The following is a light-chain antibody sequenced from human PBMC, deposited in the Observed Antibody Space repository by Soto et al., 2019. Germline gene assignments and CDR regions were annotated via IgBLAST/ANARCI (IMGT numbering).Light chain of an antibody. CDR1: QSVSNNY. CDR2: GAY. Sequence: EIVLTQSPGTLSLSPGERATLSCRASQSVSNNYLAWYQQKPGQAHRLLIYGAYNRATGIQDRFSGSGSGTDFTLTIRSLQAEDVAVYYCKQYYSTPLTFGGGTKVDIK. V-gene: IGKV3-20*01. CDR3: KQYYSTPLT. J-gene: IGKJ4*01.